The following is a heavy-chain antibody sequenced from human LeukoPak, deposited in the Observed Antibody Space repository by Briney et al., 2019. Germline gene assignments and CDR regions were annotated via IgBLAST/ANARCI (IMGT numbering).Heavy chain of an antibody. J-gene: IGHJ4*02. CDR2: IAIGSSPV. D-gene: IGHD6-25*01. CDR3: ARPAAAAAAFCDY. Sequence: PGGSLRLSCAASGFTFSTSGMNWVRRAPGRGLEWVSYIAIGSSPVYYADSVKGRFTSSRDNAKNSLYLQMNSLRDEDTAVYYCARPAAAAAAFCDYWGQGTLVTVSS. V-gene: IGHV3-48*02. CDR1: GFTFSTSG.